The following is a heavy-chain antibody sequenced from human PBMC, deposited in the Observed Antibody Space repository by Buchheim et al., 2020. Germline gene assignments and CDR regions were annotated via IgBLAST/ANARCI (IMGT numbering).Heavy chain of an antibody. CDR2: IKSKTDGGTS. J-gene: IGHJ4*02. CDR1: GFTFNNAW. CDR3: ATDRVSEQWLPSRGY. V-gene: IGHV3-15*01. Sequence: EVQLVESGGGLVNPGGSLRLSCAASGFTFNNAWMTWVRQAPGKGLEWVGRIKSKTDGGTSDYAAPVKGRFTISRDDSKNTVYLQMNSLKTEDTAGYYCATDRVSEQWLPSRGYWGQGT. D-gene: IGHD6-19*01.